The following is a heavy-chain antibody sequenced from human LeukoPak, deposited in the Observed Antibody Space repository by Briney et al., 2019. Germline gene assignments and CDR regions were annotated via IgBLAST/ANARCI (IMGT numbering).Heavy chain of an antibody. Sequence: ASVKVSCKASGYSFTNYAMNWVRQAPGQGLEWMGWINTNTGNPTYAQGFTGRFVFSLDTSVSTAYLQISSLKAEDTAVYYCARDRVLLWFGESYYFDYWGQGTLVTVSS. J-gene: IGHJ4*02. CDR1: GYSFTNYA. V-gene: IGHV7-4-1*02. CDR3: ARDRVLLWFGESYYFDY. CDR2: INTNTGNP. D-gene: IGHD3-10*01.